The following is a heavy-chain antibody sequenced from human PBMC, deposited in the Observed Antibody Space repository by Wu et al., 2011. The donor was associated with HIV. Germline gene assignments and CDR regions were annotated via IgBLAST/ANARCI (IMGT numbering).Heavy chain of an antibody. D-gene: IGHD3-22*01. V-gene: IGHV1-2*02. CDR1: GYTFTGYY. CDR2: INPNSGGT. J-gene: IGHJ4*02. Sequence: KPGASVKVSCKASGYTFTGYYMHWVRQAPGQGLEWMGWINPNSGGTNYAQKFQGRVTMTRDTSISAAYMELRRLRSDDTAVYYCASCYNGWDSRAFCVYWGQGTLVTVSS. CDR3: ASCYNGWDSRAFCVY.